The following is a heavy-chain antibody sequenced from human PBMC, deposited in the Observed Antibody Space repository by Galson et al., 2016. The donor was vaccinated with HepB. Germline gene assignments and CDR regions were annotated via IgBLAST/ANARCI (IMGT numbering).Heavy chain of an antibody. D-gene: IGHD4-17*01. CDR2: TWYDGSNK. V-gene: IGHV3-33*01. CDR3: ARGDYGAYSPFGMDV. J-gene: IGHJ6*02. CDR1: GFTFSSYG. Sequence: SLRLSCAASGFTFSSYGMHWVRQAPGKGLKWVAVTWYDGSNKQFADSVKGRFTISRDNSKNTVYLQMNSLKAEDTAVYCCARGDYGAYSPFGMDVWGQGTTVTVSS.